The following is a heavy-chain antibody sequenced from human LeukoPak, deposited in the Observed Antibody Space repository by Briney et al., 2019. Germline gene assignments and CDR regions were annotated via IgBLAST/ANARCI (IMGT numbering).Heavy chain of an antibody. CDR1: GYSFTSYW. CDR3: ARRAHYYDSSGYYEFDY. V-gene: IGHV5-51*01. J-gene: IGHJ4*02. D-gene: IGHD3-22*01. CDR2: IYPGDSDT. Sequence: GESLKISCKGSGYSFTSYWIGWVRQMPGKGLEWMGIIYPGDSDTRYSPSFQGQVTISADKSISTAYLQWSSLKAPDTAMYYCARRAHYYDSSGYYEFDYWGQGTLVTVSS.